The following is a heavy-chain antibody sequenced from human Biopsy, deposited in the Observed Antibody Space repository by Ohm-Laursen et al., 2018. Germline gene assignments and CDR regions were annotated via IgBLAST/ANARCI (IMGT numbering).Heavy chain of an antibody. CDR3: ARDRMTDVFGGPTRTDVFDS. Sequence: SSVKVSCEASGYTFNDYFIHWVRQSPGQGLEWMGWVNLNSGATNSAENFRDRVTLTRDTSISAVYIELRRLKSDDAAVYYCARDRMTDVFGGPTRTDVFDSWGQGTPVTVSS. CDR1: GYTFNDYF. D-gene: IGHD3-10*01. CDR2: VNLNSGAT. J-gene: IGHJ4*02. V-gene: IGHV1-2*02.